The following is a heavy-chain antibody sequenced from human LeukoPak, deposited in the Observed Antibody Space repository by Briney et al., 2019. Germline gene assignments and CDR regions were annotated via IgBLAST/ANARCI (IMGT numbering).Heavy chain of an antibody. J-gene: IGHJ4*02. Sequence: SETLSLTCTVSGGSISSGGYYWSWIRQHPGKGLEWIGYIYYSGSTYYNPSLKSRVTISVDTSKNQFSLKLSSVTAADTAVYYCARWSHWSAVAGRNFDYWGQGTLVTVSS. D-gene: IGHD6-19*01. CDR2: IYYSGST. V-gene: IGHV4-31*03. CDR1: GGSISSGGYY. CDR3: ARWSHWSAVAGRNFDY.